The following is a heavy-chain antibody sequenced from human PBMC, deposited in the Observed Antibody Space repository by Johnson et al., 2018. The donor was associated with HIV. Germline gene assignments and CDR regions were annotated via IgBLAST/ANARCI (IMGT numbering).Heavy chain of an antibody. CDR2: IYSGGST. V-gene: IGHV3-66*02. D-gene: IGHD2-21*02. Sequence: VQLMESGGGVVQPGRSLRLSCAASGFTVSSNYMSWVRQAPGKGLEWVSVIYSGGSTYYADSVKGRFTISRHNSKNTLYLQMNSLRAEDTAVYYCARDSLTASLDAFDLWGQGTMVTVSS. CDR1: GFTVSSNY. J-gene: IGHJ3*01. CDR3: ARDSLTASLDAFDL.